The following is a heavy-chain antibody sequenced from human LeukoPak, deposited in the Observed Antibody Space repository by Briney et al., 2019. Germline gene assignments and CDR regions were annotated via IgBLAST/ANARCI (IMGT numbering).Heavy chain of an antibody. D-gene: IGHD3-3*01. J-gene: IGHJ4*02. V-gene: IGHV4-59*08. CDR1: GGSINSYY. CDR2: IYYSGST. CDR3: ARQRDFWSQYYFDY. Sequence: KPSETLSLTCTVSGGSINSYYWSWIRQPPGKGLEWIGYIYYSGSTYYNPSLKSRVTISVDTSKNQFSLKLSSVTAADTTVYYCARQRDFWSQYYFDYWGQGTLVTVSS.